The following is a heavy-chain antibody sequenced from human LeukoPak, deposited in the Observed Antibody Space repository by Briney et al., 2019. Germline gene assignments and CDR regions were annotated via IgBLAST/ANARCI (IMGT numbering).Heavy chain of an antibody. J-gene: IGHJ4*02. V-gene: IGHV4-34*01. CDR3: ARLLITMIVEP. D-gene: IGHD3-22*01. CDR2: INHSGST. CDR1: GGSFSGYY. Sequence: SETLSLTCAVYGGSFSGYYWSWIRQPPGKGLEWIGEINHSGSTNYNPSLKSRVTISVDTSKNQFSLKLSSVTAADTAVYYCARLLITMIVEPWGQGTLVIVSS.